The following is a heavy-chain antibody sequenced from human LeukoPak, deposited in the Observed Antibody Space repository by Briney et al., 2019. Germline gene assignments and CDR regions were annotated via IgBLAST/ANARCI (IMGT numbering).Heavy chain of an antibody. V-gene: IGHV3-23*01. D-gene: IGHD3-22*01. CDR2: ISGSGGST. Sequence: PGGSLRLSCAASGFTFSSYEMNWVRQAPGKGLEWVSAISGSGGSTYYADSVKGRFTISRDNSKNTLYLQMNSLRAEDTAVYYCAKITMIVVVIETTHDYWGQGTLVTVSS. CDR3: AKITMIVVVIETTHDY. J-gene: IGHJ4*02. CDR1: GFTFSSYE.